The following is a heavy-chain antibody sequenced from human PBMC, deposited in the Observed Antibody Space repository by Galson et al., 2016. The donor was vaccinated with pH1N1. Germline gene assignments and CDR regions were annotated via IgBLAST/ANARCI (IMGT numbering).Heavy chain of an antibody. CDR1: GFTFSGFY. J-gene: IGHJ4*02. CDR2: ITKRPEGYTT. CDR3: AKDGPPGSSGWSSYYFDS. Sequence: SLRLSCAASGFTFSGFYMDWVRQAPGKGLEWVGRITKRPEGYTTQDATSVKGRFIISRDDSKDLLYLQMNSLKTEDTAVYYCAKDGPPGSSGWSSYYFDSWGQGTLVTVST. V-gene: IGHV3-72*01. D-gene: IGHD6-19*01.